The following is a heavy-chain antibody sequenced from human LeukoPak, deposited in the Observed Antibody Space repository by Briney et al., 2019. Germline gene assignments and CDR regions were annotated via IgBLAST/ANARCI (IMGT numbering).Heavy chain of an antibody. CDR2: IWYDGSNK. D-gene: IGHD3-10*01. CDR1: GFTFSSYG. CDR3: ARGGSGSYYHLFDY. V-gene: IGHV3-33*01. Sequence: PGGSLRLSCAASGFTFSSYGMHWVRQAPGKGLEGVAVIWYDGSNKYYADSVKGRFTISRDNSKNTLYLQMNSLRAEDTAVYYCARGGSGSYYHLFDYWGQGTLVTVSS. J-gene: IGHJ4*02.